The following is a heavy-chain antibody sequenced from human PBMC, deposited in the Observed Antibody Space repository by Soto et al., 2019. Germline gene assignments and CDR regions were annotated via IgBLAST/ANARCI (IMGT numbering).Heavy chain of an antibody. CDR1: GGSVSTDNHY. Sequence: SETLSLTCSVSGGSVSTDNHYWNWIRQPPGKGLEWIGYVYHSGSTNYNPSLKSRVTMSVDTSKNQFSLKLSSVTAADTAVYYCARGFPFFFDSWGQGTLVTVS. CDR3: ARGFPFFFDS. J-gene: IGHJ5*01. D-gene: IGHD3-10*01. V-gene: IGHV4-61*01. CDR2: VYHSGST.